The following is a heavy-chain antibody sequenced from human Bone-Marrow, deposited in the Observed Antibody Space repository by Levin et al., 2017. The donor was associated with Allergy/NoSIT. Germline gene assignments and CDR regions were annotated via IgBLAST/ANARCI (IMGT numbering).Heavy chain of an antibody. CDR1: SDSISNINYY. CDR3: ARGTINKTSHLLLPFDN. CDR2: MYYTGST. J-gene: IGHJ4*02. V-gene: IGHV4-39*01. Sequence: SETLSLTCTVSSDSISNINYYWGWIRQPPGKGLEWIGNMYYTGSTYYNPSLKSRLTISVDTSKNQFSLKLTSMTAADTAVYSCARGTINKTSHLLLPFDNWGQGTLVTVSS. D-gene: IGHD2-15*01.